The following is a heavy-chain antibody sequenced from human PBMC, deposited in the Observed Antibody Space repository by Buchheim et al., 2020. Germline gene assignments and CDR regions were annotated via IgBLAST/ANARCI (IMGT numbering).Heavy chain of an antibody. V-gene: IGHV3-30*18. Sequence: QVQLVESGGGVVQPGRSLRLSCAASGFTFSSYGMHWVRQAPGKGLEWVAVISYDGSNKYYADSVKGRFTISRDNSKNTLYLQMNSLRAEDTAVYYCAKDRLRFLEWVFDYWGQGTL. CDR2: ISYDGSNK. CDR1: GFTFSSYG. D-gene: IGHD3-3*01. CDR3: AKDRLRFLEWVFDY. J-gene: IGHJ4*02.